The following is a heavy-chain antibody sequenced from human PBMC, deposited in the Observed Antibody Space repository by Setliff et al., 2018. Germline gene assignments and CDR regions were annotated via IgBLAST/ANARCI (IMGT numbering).Heavy chain of an antibody. J-gene: IGHJ6*03. CDR1: GFTFSGSA. D-gene: IGHD6-13*01. CDR2: IRSKANSYAT. V-gene: IGHV3-73*01. CDR3: ASEPSYASSLYYYLEV. Sequence: GGSLRLSCAASGFTFSGSAMHWVRQASGKGLEWVGRIRSKANSYATAYAASVKGRFTISRDDSKNKAYLQMNSLKTEDTAVYYCASEPSYASSLYYYLEVWGKGTTVTVSS.